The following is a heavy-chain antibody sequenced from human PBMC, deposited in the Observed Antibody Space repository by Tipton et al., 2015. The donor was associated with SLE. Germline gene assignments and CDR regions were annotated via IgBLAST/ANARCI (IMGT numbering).Heavy chain of an antibody. CDR1: SDSINNYY. Sequence: TLSLTCTVSSDSINNYYWSWIRQPPGQGVEWIGYIYYTGSTKYNPSLKSRVTISIDTSKNQFSLKMTSMTAADTAVYYCAGAPRVSITGFDFWSHGTLVAVSS. CDR3: AGAPRVSITGFDF. D-gene: IGHD5-24*01. V-gene: IGHV4-59*07. CDR2: IYYTGST. J-gene: IGHJ4*01.